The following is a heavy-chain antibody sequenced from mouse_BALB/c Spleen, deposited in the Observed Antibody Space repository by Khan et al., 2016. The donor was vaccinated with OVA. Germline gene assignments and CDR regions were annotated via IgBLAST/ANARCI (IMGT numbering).Heavy chain of an antibody. CDR3: VLYFYGRAWCAY. CDR1: GFSLTNYG. CDR2: IWGDGST. D-gene: IGHD1-1*01. Sequence: VKLVESGPGLVAPSQSLSITCTVSGFSLTNYGVGWVRQPPEKGLEWLGVIWGDGSTNYHSALISRLSISKDNSKSQVFFKLNSLQTDDTATYYCVLYFYGRAWCAYWGQGTLVTVSA. J-gene: IGHJ3*01. V-gene: IGHV2-3*01.